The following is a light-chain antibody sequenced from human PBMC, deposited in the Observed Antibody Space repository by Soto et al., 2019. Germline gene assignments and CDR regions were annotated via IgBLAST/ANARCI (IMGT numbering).Light chain of an antibody. CDR1: QSISSD. J-gene: IGKJ1*01. V-gene: IGKV3-15*01. CDR3: HHYNHWPWT. CDR2: VAS. Sequence: EIVMTQSPVTLSVSPGERATLSCRASQSISSDLAWYQLKPGQAPRLLIYVASTRSTGVPARFTGSGSGTEFTLTLSSLQSHDFAVYYCHHYNHWPWTFGQGTKVQIK.